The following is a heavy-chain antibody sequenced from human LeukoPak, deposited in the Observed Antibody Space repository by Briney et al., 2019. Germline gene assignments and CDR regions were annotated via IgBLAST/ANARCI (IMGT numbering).Heavy chain of an antibody. CDR1: GFTFSSYT. Sequence: GGSLRLSCAASGFTFSSYTIHWVRQAPGKGLEWVAVISYDGSNKYYADSVKGRFTISRDNSKNTLYLQMNSLRAEDTAVYYCATYSSSSREFGPHCDYWGQGTLVTVSS. V-gene: IGHV3-30-3*01. J-gene: IGHJ4*02. D-gene: IGHD6-6*01. CDR2: ISYDGSNK. CDR3: ATYSSSSREFGPHCDY.